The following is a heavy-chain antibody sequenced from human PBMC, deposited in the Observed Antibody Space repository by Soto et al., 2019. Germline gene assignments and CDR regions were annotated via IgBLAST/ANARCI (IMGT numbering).Heavy chain of an antibody. Sequence: EVQLVESGGGLVQPGGSLRLSCAASGFTLSSYWMHWVRQVPGKGLEWVSRINRDGSSTSYADSVKGRFTISRDSAKNTLYLQMNSLRVEDTAVYYCARDPAPIGWYDYWGQGTLVTVSS. J-gene: IGHJ4*02. CDR1: GFTLSSYW. CDR2: INRDGSST. CDR3: ARDPAPIGWYDY. D-gene: IGHD6-19*01. V-gene: IGHV3-74*01.